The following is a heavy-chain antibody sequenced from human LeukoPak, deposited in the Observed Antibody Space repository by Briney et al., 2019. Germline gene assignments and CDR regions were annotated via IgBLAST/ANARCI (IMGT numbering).Heavy chain of an antibody. CDR1: GYTFTNYH. CDR2: TNPNNGDS. CDR3: ARTTSFTASGYDY. D-gene: IGHD6-25*01. V-gene: IGHV1-8*03. J-gene: IGHJ4*02. Sequence: GASVKVSCKASGYTFTNYHINWVRQATGQGLEWMGWTNPNNGDSGYAQKFQGRVTITRDTSISTSYMELRSLRSDDTAVYFCARTTSFTASGYDYWGQGTLVTVSS.